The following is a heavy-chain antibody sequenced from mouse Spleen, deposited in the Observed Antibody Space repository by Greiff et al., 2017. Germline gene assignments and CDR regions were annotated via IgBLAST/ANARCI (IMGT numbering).Heavy chain of an antibody. CDR2: ISSGGSYT. J-gene: IGHJ2*01. Sequence: EVQGVESGGGLVKPGGSLKLSCAASGFTFSSYAMSWVRQTPEKRLEWVATISSGGSYTYYPDSVKGRFTISRDNAKNTLYLQMSSLRSEDTAMYYCARHPRPHFDYWGQGTTLTVSS. CDR1: GFTFSSYA. CDR3: ARHPRPHFDY. V-gene: IGHV5-9-3*01.